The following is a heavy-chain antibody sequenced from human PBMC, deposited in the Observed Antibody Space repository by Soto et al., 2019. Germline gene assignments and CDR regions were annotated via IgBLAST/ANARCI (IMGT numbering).Heavy chain of an antibody. CDR3: AKMPDIVVVVAATPGSYILGDNWFDP. D-gene: IGHD2-15*01. J-gene: IGHJ5*02. V-gene: IGHV3-23*01. Sequence: EVQLLESGGGLVQPGGSLRLSCAASGFTFSSYAMSWVRQAPGKGLEWVSAISGSGGSTYYADSVKGRFTISRDNSKNTLYLQMNSLRAEDTAVYYCAKMPDIVVVVAATPGSYILGDNWFDPWGQGTLVTVSS. CDR1: GFTFSSYA. CDR2: ISGSGGST.